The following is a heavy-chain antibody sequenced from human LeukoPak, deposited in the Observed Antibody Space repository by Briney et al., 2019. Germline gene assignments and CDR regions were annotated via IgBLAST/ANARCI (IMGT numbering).Heavy chain of an antibody. Sequence: TGRSLRLSCAASGFTFSSYGMHWVRQAPGKGLEWVAVIWYDGSNKYYADSVKGRFTISRDNSKNSLYLQMNSLRSDDTALYYCARESESSGWYDYWGQGTLVTVSS. J-gene: IGHJ4*02. CDR2: IWYDGSNK. CDR1: GFTFSSYG. CDR3: ARESESSGWYDY. V-gene: IGHV3-33*01. D-gene: IGHD6-19*01.